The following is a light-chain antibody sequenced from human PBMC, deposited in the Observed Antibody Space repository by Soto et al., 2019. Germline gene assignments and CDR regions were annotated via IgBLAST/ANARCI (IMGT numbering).Light chain of an antibody. CDR1: QSISSY. V-gene: IGKV1-39*01. Sequence: DIQMTQSPSSLSASAGDRVTITCRASQSISSYLNWYQQKPGKAPKLLIYAASSLQSGVPSRFSGSGSGTDFTLTIAGLQPEDSASYFCQQSISAPLTFGGGTKVEIK. CDR2: AAS. CDR3: QQSISAPLT. J-gene: IGKJ4*01.